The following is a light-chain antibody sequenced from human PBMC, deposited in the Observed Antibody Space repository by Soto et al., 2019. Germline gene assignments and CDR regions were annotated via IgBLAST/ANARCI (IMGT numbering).Light chain of an antibody. CDR3: QQSYSAVT. CDR2: AAS. CDR1: QSVSSY. J-gene: IGKJ5*01. Sequence: DIQMTQSPSSLSASVGDRISITCRASQSVSSYLNWYQQKPGKAPRLLIYAASHLQTGVPSRFRGTGSATHLNLTTSSLQPEDFATYYCQQSYSAVTFGQGTRLEIK. V-gene: IGKV1-39*01.